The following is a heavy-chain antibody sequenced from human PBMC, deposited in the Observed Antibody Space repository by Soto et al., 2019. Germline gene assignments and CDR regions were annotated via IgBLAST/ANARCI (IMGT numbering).Heavy chain of an antibody. CDR2: ISSSDTII. J-gene: IGHJ4*02. D-gene: IGHD3-22*01. V-gene: IGHV3-11*01. CDR1: GFTFSDYY. CDR3: ARDLGYYDSSGYFDY. Sequence: GGSLRLSCAASGFTFSDYYMSWIRQAPGEGLEWVSYISSSDTIISYADSVKGRFTISRDNAKNSLYLQMNSLRAEDTAVYYCARDLGYYDSSGYFDYWGQGTLVTVSS.